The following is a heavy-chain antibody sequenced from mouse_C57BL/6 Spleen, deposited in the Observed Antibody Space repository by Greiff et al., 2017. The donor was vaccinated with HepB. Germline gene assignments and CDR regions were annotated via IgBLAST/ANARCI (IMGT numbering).Heavy chain of an antibody. V-gene: IGHV1-81*01. CDR2: IYPRSGNT. CDR3: ATVVAQGAMDY. D-gene: IGHD1-1*01. Sequence: VQLQQSGAELARPGASVKLSCKASGYTFTSYGISWVKQRTGQGLEWIGEIYPRSGNTYYNEKFKGKATLTADKSSSTAYMELRSLTSEDSAVYFCATVVAQGAMDYWGQGTSVTVSS. CDR1: GYTFTSYG. J-gene: IGHJ4*01.